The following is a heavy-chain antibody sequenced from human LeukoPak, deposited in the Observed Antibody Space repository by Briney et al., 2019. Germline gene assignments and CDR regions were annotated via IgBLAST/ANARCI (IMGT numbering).Heavy chain of an antibody. CDR1: GGTFSSYA. D-gene: IGHD1-1*01. V-gene: IGHV1-69*05. CDR3: ARRPLRPTGTIYFDY. Sequence: GASVNVSCKASGGTFSSYAISWVRQAPGQGLEWMGGVIPIFGTANYAQKFQGRVTITTDESKSTAYMELSSLRSEDTVVYYCARRPLRPTGTIYFDYWGQGTLVTVSS. J-gene: IGHJ4*02. CDR2: VIPIFGTA.